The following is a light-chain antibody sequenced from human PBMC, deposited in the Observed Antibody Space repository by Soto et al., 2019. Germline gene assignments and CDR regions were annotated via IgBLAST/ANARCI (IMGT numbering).Light chain of an antibody. CDR3: QQLNSYPLT. V-gene: IGKV1-5*01. CDR2: AAS. Sequence: DVQMSQSPSTLSASVGYRFTITCRASQSISTWLAWYQQKPGKAPKLLIYAASTLQSGVPSRFRGSGSGTEFTLTISSLQPEDFATYYCQQLNSYPLTFGLGTKVDIK. CDR1: QSISTW. J-gene: IGKJ1*01.